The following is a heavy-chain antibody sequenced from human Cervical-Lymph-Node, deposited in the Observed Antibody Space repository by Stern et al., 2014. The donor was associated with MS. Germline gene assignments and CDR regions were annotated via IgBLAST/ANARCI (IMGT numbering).Heavy chain of an antibody. CDR1: GFTFSSYD. CDR3: ARDKRGYGGYFDL. J-gene: IGHJ2*01. CDR2: ITTTGDA. D-gene: IGHD3-3*01. Sequence: EVHLVESGGGLVQPGGSLRLSCAASGFTFSSYDMHWVRQASGQGLEWVSAITTTGDAHSPGSVKGRFTISRENAKNSLYLQMNSLRAGDTAVYYCARDKRGYGGYFDLWGRGTLVTVSS. V-gene: IGHV3-13*01.